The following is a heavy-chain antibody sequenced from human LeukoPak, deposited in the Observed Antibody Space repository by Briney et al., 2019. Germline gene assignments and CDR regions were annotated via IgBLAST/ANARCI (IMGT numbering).Heavy chain of an antibody. D-gene: IGHD1-26*01. Sequence: GGSLRLSCAASGFTFSSYAMHWVRQAPGKGLEYVSAISSNGGSTYYANSVKGRFTISRDNSKNTLYLQMGSLRAEDTAVYYCARDKIVGATVLDYWGQGSLVTVSS. J-gene: IGHJ4*02. CDR1: GFTFSSYA. CDR3: ARDKIVGATVLDY. V-gene: IGHV3-64*01. CDR2: ISSNGGST.